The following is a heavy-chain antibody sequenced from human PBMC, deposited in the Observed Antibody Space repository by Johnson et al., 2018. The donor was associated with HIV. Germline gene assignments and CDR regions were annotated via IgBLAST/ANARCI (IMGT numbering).Heavy chain of an antibody. CDR1: GFTFDDYG. V-gene: IGHV3-9*01. CDR3: AKDRWSTGGAFDI. D-gene: IGHD4-23*01. Sequence: VQLVESGGGVVRPGGSLRLSCVASGFTFDDYGMSWVRQAPGKGLEWVSGISWNSGSIGYADSVKGRFTISRDNAKNSLYLQMNSLRAEDTALYYCAKDRWSTGGAFDIWGQGTMVTVSS. CDR2: ISWNSGSI. J-gene: IGHJ3*02.